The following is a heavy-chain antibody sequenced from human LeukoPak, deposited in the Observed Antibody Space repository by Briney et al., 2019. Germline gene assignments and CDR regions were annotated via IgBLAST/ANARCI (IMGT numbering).Heavy chain of an antibody. CDR3: ARGASSSPRGAFDI. CDR1: GYTLTELS. D-gene: IGHD6-13*01. V-gene: IGHV1-24*01. J-gene: IGHJ3*02. Sequence: ASVKVSCKVSGYTLTELSMHWVRQAPGKGLEWMGGFDPEDGETIYAQKFQCRVTMTEDTSTDTAYMELSSLRSEDTAVYYCARGASSSPRGAFDIWGQGTMVTVSS. CDR2: FDPEDGET.